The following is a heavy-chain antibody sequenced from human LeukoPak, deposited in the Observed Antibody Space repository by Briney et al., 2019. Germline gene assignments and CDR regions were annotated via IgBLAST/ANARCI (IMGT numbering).Heavy chain of an antibody. CDR2: ISSSTIYT. CDR1: GFTFNSFS. V-gene: IGHV3-21*01. J-gene: IGHJ6*03. CDR3: ARDKDYYYDSSGRHYYYYYMDV. Sequence: PGGSLRLSCAASGFTFNSFSMNWVRQAPGKGLEWVSSISSSTIYTYYADSVKGRFTISRDSAKNSLYLQMNSLRAEDTAVYYCARDKDYYYDSSGRHYYYYYMDVWGKGTTVTVSS. D-gene: IGHD3-22*01.